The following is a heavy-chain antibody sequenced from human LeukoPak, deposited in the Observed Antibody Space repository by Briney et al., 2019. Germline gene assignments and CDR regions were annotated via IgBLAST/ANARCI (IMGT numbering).Heavy chain of an antibody. Sequence: GGSLRLSCAASGFTFSSYGMHRVRQAPGKGLEWVAVIWYDGSNKYYADSVKGRFTISRDNSKNTLYLQMNSLRAEDTAVYYCAKDLSAAGTGDYWGQGTLVTVSS. J-gene: IGHJ4*02. CDR2: IWYDGSNK. D-gene: IGHD6-13*01. CDR3: AKDLSAAGTGDY. CDR1: GFTFSSYG. V-gene: IGHV3-30*02.